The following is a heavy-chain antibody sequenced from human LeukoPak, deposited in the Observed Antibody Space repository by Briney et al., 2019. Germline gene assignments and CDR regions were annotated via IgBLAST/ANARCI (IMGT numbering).Heavy chain of an antibody. J-gene: IGHJ4*02. V-gene: IGHV3-30*03. CDR1: GFTFSSYG. CDR3: ARVPDILTGYYFDY. CDR2: ISYDGSNK. Sequence: GGSLRLSCAASGFTFSSYGMHWVRQAPGKGLEWVAVISYDGSNKYYADSVKGRFTISRDNSKNTLYLQMNSLRAEDTAVYYCARVPDILTGYYFDYWGQGTLVTVSS. D-gene: IGHD3-9*01.